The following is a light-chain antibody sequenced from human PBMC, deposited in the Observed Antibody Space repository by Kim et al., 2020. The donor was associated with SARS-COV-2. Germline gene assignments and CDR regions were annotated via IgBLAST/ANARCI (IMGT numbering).Light chain of an antibody. CDR3: QQYNSPET. CDR2: DAS. J-gene: IGKJ1*01. Sequence: SAYVGDRGTITCRVSQSISSWLAWYQQKPGKVPKLLIYDASSLESGVPSRFSGSGSGTEFTLTISSLQPDDFATYYCQQYNSPETFGQGTKVEIK. V-gene: IGKV1-5*01. CDR1: QSISSW.